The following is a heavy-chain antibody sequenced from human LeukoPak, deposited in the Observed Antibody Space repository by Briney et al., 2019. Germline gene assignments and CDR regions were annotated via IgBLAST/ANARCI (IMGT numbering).Heavy chain of an antibody. Sequence: SVKVSCKASGGTFSNYAISWVRQAPGQGLEWMGGIIPIFGTANYAQKFQGRVTITADESTSTAYMELSSLRSEDTAVYYCARSGIYYYDSSGYSQLDYWGQGTLVTVSS. CDR1: GGTFSNYA. D-gene: IGHD3-22*01. J-gene: IGHJ4*02. CDR2: IIPIFGTA. V-gene: IGHV1-69*13. CDR3: ARSGIYYYDSSGYSQLDY.